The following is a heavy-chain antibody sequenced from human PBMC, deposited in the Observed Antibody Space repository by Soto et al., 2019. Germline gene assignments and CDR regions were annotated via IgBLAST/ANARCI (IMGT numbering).Heavy chain of an antibody. CDR2: INHSGST. D-gene: IGHD3-10*01. J-gene: IGHJ6*03. CDR3: ARMVRGDNYYYYMDV. CDR1: GGSFSGYY. Sequence: PSETLSLTCAVYGGSFSGYYWSWIRQPPGKGLEWIGEINHSGSTNYNPSLKSRVTISVDTSKNQFSLKLSSVTAADTAVYYCARMVRGDNYYYYMDVWGKGTKVTVSS. V-gene: IGHV4-34*01.